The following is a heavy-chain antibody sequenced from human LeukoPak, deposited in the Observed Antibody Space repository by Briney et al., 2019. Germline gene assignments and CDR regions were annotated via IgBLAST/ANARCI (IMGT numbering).Heavy chain of an antibody. CDR2: NNGDGSTT. J-gene: IGHJ4*02. V-gene: IGHV3-74*01. CDR1: GFSLSGYW. Sequence: GGSLRLSCVASGFSLSGYWMYWVRQAPGKGLMYISRNNGDGSTTNYADVVKGRFTMSRDNVKNTLYLQMNSLRPEDTAIYYCARDRGKDYFDSWGQGTQVTVSS. CDR3: ARDRGKDYFDS. D-gene: IGHD4-23*01.